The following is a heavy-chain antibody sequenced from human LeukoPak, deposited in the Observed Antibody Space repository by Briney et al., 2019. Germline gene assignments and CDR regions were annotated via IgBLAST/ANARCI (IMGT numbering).Heavy chain of an antibody. D-gene: IGHD3/OR15-3a*01. CDR2: IYYSGST. CDR3: ARADLNYFDY. V-gene: IGHV4-31*11. Sequence: SETLSLTCAVYGGSFSGYYWSWIRQHPGKGLEWIGYIYYSGSTYYNPSLKSRVTISVDTSKNQFSLKLSSVTAADTAVYYCARADLNYFDYWGQGTLVTVSS. CDR1: GGSFSGYY. J-gene: IGHJ4*02.